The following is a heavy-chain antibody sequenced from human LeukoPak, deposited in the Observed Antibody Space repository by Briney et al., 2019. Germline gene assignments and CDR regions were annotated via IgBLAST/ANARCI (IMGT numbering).Heavy chain of an antibody. CDR3: ARPGIVGATTPFDY. J-gene: IGHJ4*02. CDR2: IYHSGST. V-gene: IGHV4-38-2*01. Sequence: SETLSLTCAVSGYSISSGYYWGWIRQPQGKGLEWIGSIYHSGSTYYNPSLKSRVTISVDTSKNQFSLKLSSVTAADTAVYYCARPGIVGATTPFDYWGQGTLVTVSS. D-gene: IGHD1-26*01. CDR1: GYSISSGYY.